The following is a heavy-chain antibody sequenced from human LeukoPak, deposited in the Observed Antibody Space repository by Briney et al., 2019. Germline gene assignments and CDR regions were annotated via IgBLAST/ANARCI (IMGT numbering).Heavy chain of an antibody. CDR1: GGSISSSSYY. D-gene: IGHD3-22*01. Sequence: SETLSLTCTVSGGSISSSSYYWGWIRQPPGKGLEWIGSIYCSGSTYYNPSLKSRVTISVDTSKNQFSLKLSSVTAADTAVYYCARPVQYYYDSSGYYKTGWYFDLWGRGTLVTVSS. CDR2: IYCSGST. CDR3: ARPVQYYYDSSGYYKTGWYFDL. J-gene: IGHJ2*01. V-gene: IGHV4-39*01.